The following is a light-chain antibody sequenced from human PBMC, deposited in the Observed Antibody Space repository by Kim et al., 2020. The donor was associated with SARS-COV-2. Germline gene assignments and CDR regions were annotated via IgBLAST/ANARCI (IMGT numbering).Light chain of an antibody. CDR2: YAS. CDR3: HQSSSLPLT. V-gene: IGKV6-21*02. J-gene: IGKJ1*01. Sequence: VTPHEQVTIPCRATQSICSSLHWYQQKPDQSPKLLIKYASQSISGVPSRFSGSGSGTDFTLTINSLEAEDAATYYCHQSSSLPLTFGQGTKVDIK. CDR1: QSICSS.